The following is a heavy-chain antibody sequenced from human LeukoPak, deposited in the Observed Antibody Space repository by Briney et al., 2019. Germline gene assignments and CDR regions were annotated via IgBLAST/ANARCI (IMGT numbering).Heavy chain of an antibody. J-gene: IGHJ4*02. D-gene: IGHD4-11*01. CDR1: TLNFSNDA. Sequence: SLSVFGEEYTLNFSNDAIRCVRQATGMGLVFTSAISGSGGSTYYADSVKGRFTISRDNSKNTLYLQMNSLRAEDTAVYYCAKGSAYSNYVPYYFDYWGQGTLVTVSS. V-gene: IGHV3-23*01. CDR3: AKGSAYSNYVPYYFDY. CDR2: ISGSGGST.